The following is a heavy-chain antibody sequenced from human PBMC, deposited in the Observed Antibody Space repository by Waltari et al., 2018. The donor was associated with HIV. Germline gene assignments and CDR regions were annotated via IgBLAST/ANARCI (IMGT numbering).Heavy chain of an antibody. V-gene: IGHV1-69*02. CDR1: GGTFSSYT. CDR2: SIPILGIA. CDR3: ARGAATGTTEGDY. D-gene: IGHD1-7*01. J-gene: IGHJ4*02. Sequence: QVQLVQSGAEVKKPGSSVKVSCKASGGTFSSYTISWVRQAPGQGLEWMGRSIPILGIANYAQRFQGRVTITADKSTSTAYMELSSLRSEDTAVYYCARGAATGTTEGDYWGQGTLVTVSS.